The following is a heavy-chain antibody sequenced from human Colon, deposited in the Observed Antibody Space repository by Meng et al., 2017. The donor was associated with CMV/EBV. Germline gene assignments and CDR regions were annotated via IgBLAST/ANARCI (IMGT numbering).Heavy chain of an antibody. Sequence: QVQPVPSGAGVKEPGASVKVSCKTSGYTFSDYYMHWVRQAPGQGLEWMGWIRSDGSATNYAQKFRGRVTMTRDASVSTAYMELSGLTSDDTAVYFCVRSSGWSLFDYWGPGALVTVSS. CDR2: IRSDGSAT. D-gene: IGHD6-19*01. CDR1: GYTFSDYY. V-gene: IGHV1-2*02. J-gene: IGHJ4*02. CDR3: VRSSGWSLFDY.